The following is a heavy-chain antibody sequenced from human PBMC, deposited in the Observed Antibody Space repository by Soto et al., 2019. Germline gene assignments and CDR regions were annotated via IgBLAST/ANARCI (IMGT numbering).Heavy chain of an antibody. D-gene: IGHD6-19*01. CDR2: IYHSGST. Sequence: SETLSLTCAVSGGSISSSNWWSWVRQPPGKGLEWIGEIYHSGSTNYNPSLKSRVTISVDKSKNQFSLKLSSVTAADTAVYYCARDLGESGWSQRTIWFDPWGQGTPVTVSS. CDR1: GGSISSSNW. CDR3: ARDLGESGWSQRTIWFDP. V-gene: IGHV4-4*02. J-gene: IGHJ5*02.